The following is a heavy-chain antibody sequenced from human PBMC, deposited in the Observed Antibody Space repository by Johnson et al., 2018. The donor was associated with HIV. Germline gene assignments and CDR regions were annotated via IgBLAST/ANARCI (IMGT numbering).Heavy chain of an antibody. J-gene: IGHJ3*02. Sequence: VQLVESGGGLVQPGGSLRLSCAASGFTFSSYWMSWVRQAPGKGLEWVANIKQDGSEKYYVDSVTGRFTISRDNAKNSLYLQMNSLRAEDTAVYYCARGDIVVVPAATRAQDAFDIWGQGTMVTVSS. CDR3: ARGDIVVVPAATRAQDAFDI. CDR2: IKQDGSEK. D-gene: IGHD2-2*01. V-gene: IGHV3-7*01. CDR1: GFTFSSYW.